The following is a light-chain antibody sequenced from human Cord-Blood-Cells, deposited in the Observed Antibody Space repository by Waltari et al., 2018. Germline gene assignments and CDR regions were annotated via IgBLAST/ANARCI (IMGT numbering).Light chain of an antibody. V-gene: IGKV1-39*01. J-gene: IGKJ2*01. Sequence: DIQMTQSPSSLSASVGDRVTITCRASKSISSYLNWYQQKPGEAPKILIYAASSLQSGVPARFSCSGSGTDFTRTISSLQPEDFATYYCQQSYSTLMYTFGQGTKLEIK. CDR1: KSISSY. CDR3: QQSYSTLMYT. CDR2: AAS.